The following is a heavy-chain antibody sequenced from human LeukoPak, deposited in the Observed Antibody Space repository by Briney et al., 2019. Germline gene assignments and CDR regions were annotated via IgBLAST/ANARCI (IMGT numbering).Heavy chain of an antibody. V-gene: IGHV4-59*01. D-gene: IGHD3-22*01. J-gene: IGHJ5*02. Sequence: SETLSLTCTVSGGSISSYYWSWIRQPPGKGLEWIGYIYYSGSTDYNPSLKSRVTISIDTSKNQFSLKLSSVTAADTAVYYCARGPRGTMISFDPWGQGTLVTVSS. CDR2: IYYSGST. CDR1: GGSISSYY. CDR3: ARGPRGTMISFDP.